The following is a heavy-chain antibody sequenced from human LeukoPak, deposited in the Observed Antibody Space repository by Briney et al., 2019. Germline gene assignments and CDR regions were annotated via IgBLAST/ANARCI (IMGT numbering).Heavy chain of an antibody. CDR3: TRYVGISPGEGHDFDY. V-gene: IGHV3-73*01. CDR2: IRGKPISYAT. Sequence: GGSLRLSCAASGFNFSGSAMHWVRQASGKGLEWVGRIRGKPISYATAYAASVKGRFTISRDDSKNTAYLQMNSLKTEDTAVYYCTRYVGISPGEGHDFDYWGQGTLVTVSS. D-gene: IGHD4-23*01. J-gene: IGHJ4*02. CDR1: GFNFSGSA.